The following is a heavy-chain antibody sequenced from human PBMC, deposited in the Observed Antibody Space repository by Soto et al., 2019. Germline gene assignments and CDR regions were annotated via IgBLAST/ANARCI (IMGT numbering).Heavy chain of an antibody. CDR2: INSDGSST. Sequence: VQLVESGGGLVQPGGSLRLSCAVSGFTFSNYWMHWVRQAPGKGLVWVSRINSDGSSTSYADFVKGRFTISRDNAKNTLYLHMNSLRAEDTAVYYCARFRVDGDYVPWGQGTLVTVSS. CDR3: ARFRVDGDYVP. V-gene: IGHV3-74*01. D-gene: IGHD4-17*01. J-gene: IGHJ5*02. CDR1: GFTFSNYW.